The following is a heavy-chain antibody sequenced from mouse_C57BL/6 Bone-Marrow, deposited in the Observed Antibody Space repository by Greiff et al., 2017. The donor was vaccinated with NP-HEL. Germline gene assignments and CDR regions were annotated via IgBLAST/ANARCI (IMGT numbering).Heavy chain of an antibody. CDR3: ALYGSSLYYYAMDY. D-gene: IGHD1-1*01. V-gene: IGHV1-39*01. Sequence: SGPELVKPGASVKISCKASGYSFTDYNMNWVKQSNGKSLEWIGVINPNYGTTSYNQKFKGKATLTVDQSSSTAYMQLNSLTSEDSAVYYCALYGSSLYYYAMDYWGQGTSVTVSS. CDR2: INPNYGTT. CDR1: GYSFTDYN. J-gene: IGHJ4*01.